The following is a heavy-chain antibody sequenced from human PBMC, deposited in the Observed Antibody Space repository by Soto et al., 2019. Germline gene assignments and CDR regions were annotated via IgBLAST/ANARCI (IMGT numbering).Heavy chain of an antibody. CDR1: GFTFSTYW. Sequence: HPGGSLRLSCAASGFTFSTYWMHWVRQAPGKGLVWVSHINTDGSTTTYADSVKGRFTISRDNAKNTLFLQMDSLRAEDTAVYYCARDTRNPFRLYHYYGMDVWGQGTTVTVSS. CDR3: ARDTRNPFRLYHYYGMDV. V-gene: IGHV3-74*01. J-gene: IGHJ6*02. D-gene: IGHD3-10*01. CDR2: INTDGSTT.